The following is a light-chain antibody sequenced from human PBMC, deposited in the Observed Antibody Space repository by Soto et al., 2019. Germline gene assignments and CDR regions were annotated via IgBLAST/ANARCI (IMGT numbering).Light chain of an antibody. CDR1: QGISTF. CDR3: QQLNSYPLT. CDR2: AAS. J-gene: IGKJ4*01. V-gene: IGKV1-9*01. Sequence: DIQLTQSPSFLSASVGDRVTITCRASQGISTFLAWYQQKPGKAPKLLIYAASILQSGVPSRFRGSGPGTDFTLTISRLQPEDFATDFCQQLNSYPLTFGGGTKVDIK.